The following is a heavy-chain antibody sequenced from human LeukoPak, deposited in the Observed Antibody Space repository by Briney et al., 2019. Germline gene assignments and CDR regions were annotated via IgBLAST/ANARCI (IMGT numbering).Heavy chain of an antibody. Sequence: PGGSLRLSCAASGFTFSSYWMHWVRQAPGKGLVWVSRINSDGTTPSYADSVRGRFTISRDNAKNTLYLQMNSLRAEDTAVYYCARDQAGAFDIWGQGIMVTVSS. CDR3: ARDQAGAFDI. CDR2: INSDGTTP. D-gene: IGHD3-10*01. CDR1: GFTFSSYW. J-gene: IGHJ3*02. V-gene: IGHV3-74*01.